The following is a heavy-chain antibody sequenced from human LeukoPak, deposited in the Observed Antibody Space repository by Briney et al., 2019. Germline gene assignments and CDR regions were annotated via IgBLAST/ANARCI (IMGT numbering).Heavy chain of an antibody. J-gene: IGHJ4*02. CDR3: ARGNSDRFPPYMDY. V-gene: IGHV4-38-2*02. D-gene: IGHD2-21*01. CDR1: GYSISSGYY. CDR2: IYHSGST. Sequence: SETLSLTCTVSGYSISSGYYWGWIRQPPGKGLEWIGSIYHSGSTYYNPSLKSRVTISVDTSKNQFSLKLSSVTAADTAIYYCARGNSDRFPPYMDYWGQGILVIVSS.